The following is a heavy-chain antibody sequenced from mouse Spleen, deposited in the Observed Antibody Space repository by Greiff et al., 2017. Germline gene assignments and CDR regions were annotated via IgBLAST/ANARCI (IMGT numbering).Heavy chain of an antibody. CDR3: ARERAYYGFAY. Sequence: QVQLQQSGAELARPGASVKLSCKASGYTFTSYGISWVKQRTGQGLEWIGEIYPRSGNTYYNEKFKGKATLTADKSSSTAYMELRSLTSEDSAVYFCARERAYYGFAYWGQGTLVTVSA. CDR2: IYPRSGNT. J-gene: IGHJ3*01. V-gene: IGHV1-81*01. D-gene: IGHD2-10*01. CDR1: GYTFTSYG.